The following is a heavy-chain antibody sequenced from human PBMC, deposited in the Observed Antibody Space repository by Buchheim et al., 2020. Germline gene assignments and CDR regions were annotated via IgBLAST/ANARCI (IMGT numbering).Heavy chain of an antibody. V-gene: IGHV3-74*01. Sequence: EVQLVESGGGLIRPGGSLRLSCAASGFTFTTFWMHWVRQVPGKGLMWVSRINPDGSDRSYAASVKGRFTISRDNAENTLYLQMNSLTVEDTGVYSCAREVRGHAYFDTWGQGT. CDR1: GFTFTTFW. J-gene: IGHJ4*02. CDR3: AREVRGHAYFDT. CDR2: INPDGSDR.